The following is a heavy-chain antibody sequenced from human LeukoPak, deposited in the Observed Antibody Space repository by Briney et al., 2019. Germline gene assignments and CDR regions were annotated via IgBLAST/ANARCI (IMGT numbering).Heavy chain of an antibody. CDR1: GGTFSNYA. D-gene: IGHD2-15*01. CDR3: AKGGYCSGGTCYIRGFDP. J-gene: IGHJ5*02. CDR2: IIPSFGTA. V-gene: IGHV1-69*01. Sequence: GASVKVSCKASGGTFSNYAISWMRQAPGQGPEWMGGIIPSFGTADYAQKLEGRVNITADESTNIAYMELRSLRSEDAAVYYCAKGGYCSGGTCYIRGFDPWGQGTLVTVSS.